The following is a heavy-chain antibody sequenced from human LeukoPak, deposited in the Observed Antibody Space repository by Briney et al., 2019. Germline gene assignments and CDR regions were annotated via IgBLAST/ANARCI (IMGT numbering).Heavy chain of an antibody. Sequence: GGSLRLSCAASGFTVSSNYMSWVRQAPGKVLEWVSVIYSGGSTYYADSVKGRFTISRDNSKNTLYLQMNSLRAEDTAVYYCARIGAAKGYFDYWGQGTLVTVSS. D-gene: IGHD2-15*01. CDR2: IYSGGST. CDR3: ARIGAAKGYFDY. CDR1: GFTVSSNY. V-gene: IGHV3-53*05. J-gene: IGHJ4*02.